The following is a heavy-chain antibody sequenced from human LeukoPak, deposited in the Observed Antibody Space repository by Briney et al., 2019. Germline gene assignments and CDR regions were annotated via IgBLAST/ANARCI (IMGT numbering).Heavy chain of an antibody. Sequence: SETLFLTCAVYGGSFSGYYWSWIRQPPGKGPEWIGEINHSGSTNYNPSLKSRVTISVDTSKNQFSLKLSSVTAADTAVYYSARVMTKSMVRGVIIFDYWGQGTLVTVSS. CDR3: ARVMTKSMVRGVIIFDY. CDR2: INHSGST. V-gene: IGHV4-34*01. D-gene: IGHD3-10*01. J-gene: IGHJ4*02. CDR1: GGSFSGYY.